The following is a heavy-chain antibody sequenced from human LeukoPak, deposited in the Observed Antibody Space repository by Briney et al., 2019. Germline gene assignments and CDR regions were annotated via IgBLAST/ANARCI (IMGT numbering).Heavy chain of an antibody. D-gene: IGHD6-13*01. J-gene: IGHJ4*02. V-gene: IGHV4-4*08. CDR3: ARGKQQLTPFDY. CDR2: IYDSGST. CDR1: DGSISSYY. Sequence: SETLSLTCTVSDGSISSYYWSWIRQPPGKGLEWIGHIYDSGSTNYNPSLKSRVTISVDTSKNQFSLKLSSVTAADTAVYYCARGKQQLTPFDYWGQGTLVTVSS.